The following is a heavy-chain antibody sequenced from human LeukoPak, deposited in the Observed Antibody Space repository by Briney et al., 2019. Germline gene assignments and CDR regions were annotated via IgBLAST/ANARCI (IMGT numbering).Heavy chain of an antibody. CDR1: GFTFSNYA. CDR3: AKGSGIAAVVLDHFDY. Sequence: PGGSLRLSCAASGFTFSNYAMHWVRQAPGKELEWVAFIRYDGGNKFYVDSVKGRFTISRDNSRNTLYLQMNSLRAEDTAVYYCAKGSGIAAVVLDHFDYWGQGTLVTVSS. J-gene: IGHJ4*02. D-gene: IGHD2-21*01. V-gene: IGHV3-30*02. CDR2: IRYDGGNK.